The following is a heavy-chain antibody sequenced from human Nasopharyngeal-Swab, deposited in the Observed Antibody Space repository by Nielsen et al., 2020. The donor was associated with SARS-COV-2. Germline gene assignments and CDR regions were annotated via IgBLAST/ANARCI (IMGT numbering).Heavy chain of an antibody. Sequence: GGSLRLSCAASGFTFSSYAMSWVRQAPGKGLEWVSAISGSGGSTYYADSVKGRFTISRDNSKNTLYLQMNSLRAEDTAVYYCAKDPYYYDSSGYYPFDYWGQGTLVTVSS. V-gene: IGHV3-23*01. J-gene: IGHJ4*02. D-gene: IGHD3-22*01. CDR1: GFTFSSYA. CDR2: ISGSGGST. CDR3: AKDPYYYDSSGYYPFDY.